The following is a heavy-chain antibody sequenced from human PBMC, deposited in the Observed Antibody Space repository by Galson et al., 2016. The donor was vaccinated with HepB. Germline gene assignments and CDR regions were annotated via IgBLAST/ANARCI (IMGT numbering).Heavy chain of an antibody. CDR3: ARDCSSTSCYPPDIAFDI. CDR1: GYTFTNYN. CDR2: INPSGGYT. Sequence: SVKVSCKASGYTFTNYNIHWVRQAPGQGLEWLGIINPSGGYTNYAQKFQVRVTMTRDTSTSTVDMELRSLRSEDTAVYYCARDCSSTSCYPPDIAFDIWGQGTMVIVSS. J-gene: IGHJ3*02. V-gene: IGHV1-46*01. D-gene: IGHD2-2*01.